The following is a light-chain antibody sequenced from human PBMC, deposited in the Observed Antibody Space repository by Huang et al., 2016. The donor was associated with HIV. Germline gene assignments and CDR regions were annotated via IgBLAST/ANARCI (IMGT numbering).Light chain of an antibody. CDR3: QQYDKWPPRLT. J-gene: IGKJ4*01. V-gene: IGKV3-15*01. CDR2: GAS. Sequence: EIVMTQSPATLSVSPGERVILSCRASESVGSSLAWYQQKPGQAPRLLIYGASTRASGVPPMFSGSGSGTGGTLSISGLQSADFAVYYCQQYDKWPPRLTFGGGTKVEIK. CDR1: ESVGSS.